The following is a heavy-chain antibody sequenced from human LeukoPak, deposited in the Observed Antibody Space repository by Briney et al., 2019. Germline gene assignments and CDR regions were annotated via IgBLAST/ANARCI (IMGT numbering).Heavy chain of an antibody. D-gene: IGHD3-22*01. V-gene: IGHV3-23*01. Sequence: PGGSLRLSCAASGFTFSSYAMSWVRQAPGKGLEWVSAISASGCSTYYADSVKGRVTISRDNSKNALYLQLNSLRAEDTAVYYCAKTDNSGYYYDGVFDHWGQGTLVTVSS. J-gene: IGHJ4*02. CDR3: AKTDNSGYYYDGVFDH. CDR2: ISASGCST. CDR1: GFTFSSYA.